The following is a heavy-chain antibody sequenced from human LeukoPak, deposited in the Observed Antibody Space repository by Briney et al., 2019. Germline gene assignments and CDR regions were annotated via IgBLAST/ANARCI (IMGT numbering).Heavy chain of an antibody. Sequence: SETLSLTCTVSGGSINSHSYYWGWIRQPPGKGLEWIGSVYYDGTSYSNPSLKSRVAVFVDTSRDQFSLDLSFVTAADTALYYCVRHISTNTGYYDSCGQGTLVSVSS. CDR2: VYYDGTS. D-gene: IGHD5-24*01. J-gene: IGHJ4*02. CDR1: GGSINSHSYY. CDR3: VRHISTNTGYYDS. V-gene: IGHV4-39*01.